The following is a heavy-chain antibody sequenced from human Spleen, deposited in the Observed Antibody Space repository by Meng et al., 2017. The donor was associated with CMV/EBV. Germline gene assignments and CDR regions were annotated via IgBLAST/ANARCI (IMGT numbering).Heavy chain of an antibody. V-gene: IGHV1-8*03. CDR3: AGAKGHTNYFYYYGMDV. J-gene: IGHJ6*02. CDR2: MNPNSGNT. Sequence: ASVKVSCKASGYTFSTYDINWVRQAAGQGLEWMGWMNPNSGNTGYAQKFQGRVTITRNTSISTAYMELSSLRAEDTAIYYCAGAKGHTNYFYYYGMDVWGQGTTVTVSS. CDR1: GYTFSTYD.